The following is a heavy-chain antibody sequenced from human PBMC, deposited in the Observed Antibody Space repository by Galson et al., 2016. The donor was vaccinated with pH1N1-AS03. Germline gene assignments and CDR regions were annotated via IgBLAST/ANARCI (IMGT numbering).Heavy chain of an antibody. CDR3: ARLPHNDNPGFDY. J-gene: IGHJ4*02. Sequence: SETLSLTCTVSGVSVSSYHWSWIRQSAGKGLEWIGCMYDSGFTSYNPSLRSRVTMSVDRSKNQLSLRVTSVTAADTAIYYCARLPHNDNPGFDYWGQGTLVTVSS. CDR1: GVSVSSYH. CDR2: MYDSGFT. D-gene: IGHD1-14*01. V-gene: IGHV4-4*07.